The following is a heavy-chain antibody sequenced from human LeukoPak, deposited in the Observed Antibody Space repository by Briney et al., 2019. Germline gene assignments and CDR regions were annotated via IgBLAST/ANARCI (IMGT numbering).Heavy chain of an antibody. V-gene: IGHV1-18*01. D-gene: IGHD2-2*01. CDR3: ARDSPCSSTSCLCVYYYYGMDV. J-gene: IGHJ6*02. Sequence: GASVKVSCKASGYTFTSYGISWVRQAPGQGLEWMGWISAYNGNTNYAQKLQGRVTMTTDTSTSTAYMELRSLRSDDTAVYYCARDSPCSSTSCLCVYYYYGMDVWGQGTTVTVSS. CDR1: GYTFTSYG. CDR2: ISAYNGNT.